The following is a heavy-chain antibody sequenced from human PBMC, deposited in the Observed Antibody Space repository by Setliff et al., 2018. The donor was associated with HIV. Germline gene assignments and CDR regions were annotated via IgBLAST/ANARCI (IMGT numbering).Heavy chain of an antibody. CDR1: GGSISSGSYY. D-gene: IGHD6-6*01. CDR2: IYTSGST. CDR3: ARGYQLVPRGQGWFDP. Sequence: SETLSLTCTVSGGSISSGSYYWSWIRQPAGKGLEWIGRIYTSGSTNYNPSLKSRVTISVDKSKNQFSLKLSSVTAADTAVYYCARGYQLVPRGQGWFDPWGQGTLVTVSS. V-gene: IGHV4-61*02. J-gene: IGHJ5*02.